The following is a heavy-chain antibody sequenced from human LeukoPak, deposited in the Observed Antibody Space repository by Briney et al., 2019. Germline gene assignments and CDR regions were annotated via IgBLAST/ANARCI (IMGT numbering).Heavy chain of an antibody. J-gene: IGHJ3*01. CDR1: GYMFSNYW. CDR2: IYPSNSDT. Sequence: GESLKISCEGPGYMFSNYWIDWGRPMPGKGLEWIGIIYPSNSDTTYSPAFQGQVTISADTSINTAFVQWTSLKASDYDIYYGPSTEPRRYGFDRWGTGTKVTLSS. D-gene: IGHD1-26*01. V-gene: IGHV5-51*01. CDR3: PSTEPRRYGFDR.